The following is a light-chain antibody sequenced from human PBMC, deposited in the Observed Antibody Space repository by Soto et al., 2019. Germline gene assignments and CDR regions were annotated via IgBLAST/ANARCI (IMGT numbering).Light chain of an antibody. CDR3: AAWDDSLNGPV. V-gene: IGLV1-44*01. CDR2: SDD. Sequence: QSVLTQPPSASGTPGQRVTISCSGSNSNIGSYAVNWYRHLPGTAPKLLVFSDDQRPSGVPDRFSGSKSGPSASLASSGLQSEDEADYDGAAWDDSLNGPVFGGGTKVTVL. CDR1: NSNIGSYA. J-gene: IGLJ2*01.